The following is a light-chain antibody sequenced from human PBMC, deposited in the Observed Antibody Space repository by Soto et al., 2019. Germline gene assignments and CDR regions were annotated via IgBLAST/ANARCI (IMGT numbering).Light chain of an antibody. CDR1: SSDVGGYNS. J-gene: IGLJ1*01. V-gene: IGLV2-14*01. Sequence: QSVLTQPASVSGSPGQSITISCTGTSSDVGGYNSVSWFQQHPSKAPKLIIYEVSHRPAGVSIRFSGSKSANTASLTISGLQTADEADYFCKSYAGINTYVFGSGTKVTVL. CDR3: KSYAGINTYV. CDR2: EVS.